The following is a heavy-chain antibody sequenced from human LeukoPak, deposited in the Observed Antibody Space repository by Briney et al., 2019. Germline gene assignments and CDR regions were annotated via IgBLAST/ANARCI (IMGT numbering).Heavy chain of an antibody. CDR3: AREGVIGDGYNFFDY. D-gene: IGHD5-24*01. CDR2: INPHSGGT. Sequence: ASVKVSCKASGYTFIGYYMHCVRQAPGQGLEWIGWINPHSGGTNSEQNFQGRVTMSRDTSISTVYMELSRLRSDDTALYYCAREGVIGDGYNFFDYWGQGTLVTVSS. J-gene: IGHJ4*02. V-gene: IGHV1-2*02. CDR1: GYTFIGYY.